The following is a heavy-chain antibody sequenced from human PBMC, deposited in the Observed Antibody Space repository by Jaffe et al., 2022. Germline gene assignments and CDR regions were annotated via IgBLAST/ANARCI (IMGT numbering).Heavy chain of an antibody. CDR1: GFTFGDYA. CDR3: TRDPSQKLWFGLDYYYYMDV. D-gene: IGHD3-10*01. Sequence: EVQLVESGGGLVQPGRSLRLSCTASGFTFGDYAMSWVRQAPGKGLEWVGFIRSKAYGGTTEYAASVKGRFTISRDDSKSIAYLQMNSLKTEDTAVYYCTRDPSQKLWFGLDYYYYMDVWGKGTTVTVSS. V-gene: IGHV3-49*04. CDR2: IRSKAYGGTT. J-gene: IGHJ6*03.